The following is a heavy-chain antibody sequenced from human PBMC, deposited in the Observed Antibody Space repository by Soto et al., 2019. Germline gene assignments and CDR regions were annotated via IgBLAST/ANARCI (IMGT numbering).Heavy chain of an antibody. Sequence: SETLSLTCSVSGGSITSYYWSWIRQPPGKGLEWNAYIYYSGSTSYNPSLKSRVSISLDTSKNQFSLKLSSVTAADTAVYYCARTYDGSGPNSGGYGFDIWGQGTMVTVSS. CDR3: ARTYDGSGPNSGGYGFDI. V-gene: IGHV4-59*01. CDR1: GGSITSYY. J-gene: IGHJ3*02. D-gene: IGHD3-22*01. CDR2: IYYSGST.